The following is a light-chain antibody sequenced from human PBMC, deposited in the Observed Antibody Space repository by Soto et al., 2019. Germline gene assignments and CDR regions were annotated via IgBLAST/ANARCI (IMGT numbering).Light chain of an antibody. V-gene: IGLV1-40*01. J-gene: IGLJ1*01. CDR2: INS. CDR3: QSYDSSLRGSYV. CDR1: SSNIGAGYD. Sequence: QSALTQPPSVSGAPGQRVTISCTGSSSNIGAGYDVHWYQQLPGTAPRLLIYINSNRPSGVPHRFSASRSGTSASLAITRLRAEDEADYYCQSYDSSLRGSYVFGTGTKVTVL.